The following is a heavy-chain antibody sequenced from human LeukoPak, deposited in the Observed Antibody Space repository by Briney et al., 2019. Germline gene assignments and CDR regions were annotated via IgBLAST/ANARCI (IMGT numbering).Heavy chain of an antibody. Sequence: GRSLRLSCAASGFTFRNYGMHWVRQAPGKGLEWVAVISYDGSNKYYADSVKGRFTISRDNSENTLYLQMNSLRVEDTAVYYCARVHRPGISAAGTDYWGQGILVTVSS. J-gene: IGHJ4*02. V-gene: IGHV3-30*03. CDR3: ARVHRPGISAAGTDY. D-gene: IGHD6-13*01. CDR1: GFTFRNYG. CDR2: ISYDGSNK.